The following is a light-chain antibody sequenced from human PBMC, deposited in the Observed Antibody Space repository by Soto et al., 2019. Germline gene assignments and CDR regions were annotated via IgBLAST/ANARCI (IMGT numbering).Light chain of an antibody. CDR2: SNN. CDR1: SSNIGSNT. Sequence: QSVLTQPPSASGTPGQRVTISCSGSSSNIGSNTVSWYQQLPGTAPKLLIYSNNQRPSGVPDRFSGSKSGTSASLAISGLQSEEEADYYCATWDDSLNGLFGGGTKLTVL. V-gene: IGLV1-44*01. J-gene: IGLJ3*02. CDR3: ATWDDSLNGL.